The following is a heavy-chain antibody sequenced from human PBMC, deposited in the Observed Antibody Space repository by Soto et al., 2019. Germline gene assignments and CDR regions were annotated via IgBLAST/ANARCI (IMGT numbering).Heavy chain of an antibody. Sequence: QVQLQESGPGLVKPSQTLSLTCTVSGGSISSGGYYWSWIRQHPGKGLEWIGYIYYGGSTYYNPSLKSRVTISVDTSKNQFSLKLSSVTAADTAVYYCAREPATVTPYYFDYWGQGTLVTVSS. CDR1: GGSISSGGYY. V-gene: IGHV4-31*03. D-gene: IGHD4-17*01. J-gene: IGHJ4*02. CDR3: AREPATVTPYYFDY. CDR2: IYYGGST.